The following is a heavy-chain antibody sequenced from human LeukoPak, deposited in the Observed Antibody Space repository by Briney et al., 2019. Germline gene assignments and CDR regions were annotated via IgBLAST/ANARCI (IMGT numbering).Heavy chain of an antibody. Sequence: GGSLRLSCAASGFTSSSYAMSWVRQAPGKGLEWVSAISGSGGSTYYADSVKGRFTISRDNSKNTLYLQMNSLRAEDTAVYYCAKDDNYIRFLSWGQGTLVTVSS. V-gene: IGHV3-23*01. CDR2: ISGSGGST. CDR1: GFTSSSYA. J-gene: IGHJ5*02. D-gene: IGHD3-16*01. CDR3: AKDDNYIRFLS.